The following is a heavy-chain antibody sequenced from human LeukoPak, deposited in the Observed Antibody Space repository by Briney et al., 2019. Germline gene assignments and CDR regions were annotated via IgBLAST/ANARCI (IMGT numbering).Heavy chain of an antibody. Sequence: SQTLSLTCTVSGGSISSGDYYWSWIRQPPGKGLEGIGYIYYSGSTYYNPCLKSRGTISVDTSKNQFSLKLSSVTAADTAVYYCARVSHYDSSVYYYFDYWGQETLVTVSS. D-gene: IGHD3-22*01. J-gene: IGHJ4*02. CDR1: GGSISSGDYY. V-gene: IGHV4-30-4*08. CDR2: IYYSGST. CDR3: ARVSHYDSSVYYYFDY.